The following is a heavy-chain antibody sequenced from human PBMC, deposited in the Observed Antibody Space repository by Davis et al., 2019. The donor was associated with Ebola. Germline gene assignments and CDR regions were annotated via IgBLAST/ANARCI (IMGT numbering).Heavy chain of an antibody. D-gene: IGHD5-18*01. Sequence: ASVKVSCKSSGYTFSSYALNWVRQAPGQGLEWMGWINTNTEDPTYAQGFTGRFVFSLDTSVSTAYLQISSLKAEDTAVYYCARCEENPDTTMVSCFDYWGQGTLVTVSS. CDR1: GYTFSSYA. CDR3: ARCEENPDTTMVSCFDY. V-gene: IGHV7-4-1*02. J-gene: IGHJ4*02. CDR2: INTNTEDP.